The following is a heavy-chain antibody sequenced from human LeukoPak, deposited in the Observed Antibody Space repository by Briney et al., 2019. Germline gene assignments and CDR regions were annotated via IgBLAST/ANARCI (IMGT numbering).Heavy chain of an antibody. J-gene: IGHJ4*02. V-gene: IGHV3-9*01. CDR1: GFTFDDYA. CDR3: ARDLAFTDY. CDR2: ISWNSGSI. Sequence: GGSLRLSCAASGFTFDDYAMHWVRQAPGKGLEWVSGISWNSGSIGYADSVKGRFTISRDNAKNSLYLQMNSLRAEDTAVYYCARDLAFTDYWGQGTLVTVSS.